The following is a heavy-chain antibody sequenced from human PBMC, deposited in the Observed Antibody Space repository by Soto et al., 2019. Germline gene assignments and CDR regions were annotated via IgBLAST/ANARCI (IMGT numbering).Heavy chain of an antibody. Sequence: EVQLVESGGVVVQPGGSLRLSCAASGFTFDDYTMHWVRQAPGKGLEWVSLISWDGGSTYYADSVKGRFTISRDNSKNSLYLQMNSLRTEDTALYYCAKGRDDSGYDLFVDYWGQGTLVTFSS. CDR3: AKGRDDSGYDLFVDY. CDR2: ISWDGGST. J-gene: IGHJ4*02. CDR1: GFTFDDYT. V-gene: IGHV3-43*01. D-gene: IGHD5-12*01.